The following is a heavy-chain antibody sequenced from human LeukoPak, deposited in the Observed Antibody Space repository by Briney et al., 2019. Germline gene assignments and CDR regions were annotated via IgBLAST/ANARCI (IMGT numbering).Heavy chain of an antibody. CDR3: ARDNFDSSGYYLDY. V-gene: IGHV1-69*13. CDR1: GYTFTSYA. CDR2: IISIFGTA. J-gene: IGHJ4*02. Sequence: GASVKVSCKASGYTFTSYAISWVRQAPGQGLEWMGGIISIFGTANYAQKFQGRVTITAGESTSTAYMELSSLRSEDTAVYYCARDNFDSSGYYLDYWGQGTLVTVSS. D-gene: IGHD3-22*01.